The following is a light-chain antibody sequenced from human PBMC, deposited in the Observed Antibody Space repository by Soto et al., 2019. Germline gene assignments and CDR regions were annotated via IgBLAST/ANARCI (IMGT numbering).Light chain of an antibody. V-gene: IGKV1-39*01. J-gene: IGKJ4*01. CDR2: TAS. CDR1: QSISNY. CDR3: QKCKVAPFT. Sequence: DIQMTQSPATLSASVGDRVTITCRASQSISNYLNWYQQKPGKAPKLLIHTASSLRSGVPSRFSRSGSGTDFTLTISSLHPEDVATYYCQKCKVAPFTFGGGTKVDIK.